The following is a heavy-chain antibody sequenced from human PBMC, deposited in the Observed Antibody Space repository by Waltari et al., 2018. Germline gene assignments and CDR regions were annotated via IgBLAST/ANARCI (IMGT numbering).Heavy chain of an antibody. V-gene: IGHV4-4*07. Sequence: QVQLQESGPGLVKPSETLSLTCTVSGGSISSYYWSWIRQPAGKGLEWIGRIYTSGSTNYNPSLKSRVTMSLDTSKNQFSLKLSSVTAADTAVYYCAREYFWSGYYEAYWYFDLWGRGTLVTVSS. CDR2: IYTSGST. J-gene: IGHJ2*01. CDR1: GGSISSYY. CDR3: AREYFWSGYYEAYWYFDL. D-gene: IGHD3-3*01.